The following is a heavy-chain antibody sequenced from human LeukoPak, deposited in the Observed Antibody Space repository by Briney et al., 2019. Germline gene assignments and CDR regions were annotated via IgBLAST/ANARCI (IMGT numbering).Heavy chain of an antibody. D-gene: IGHD1-14*01. Sequence: PGGSLRLSCAASGFIFSSHGIHWVRQAPGKGLEWLAFIQNDGRRKDYADSVRGRFTISRDSSKNTMYLEMSSLRAEDTAVYYCAKDFDRNYSLDYWGQGTLVTVSS. J-gene: IGHJ4*02. CDR2: IQNDGRRK. V-gene: IGHV3-30*02. CDR1: GFIFSSHG. CDR3: AKDFDRNYSLDY.